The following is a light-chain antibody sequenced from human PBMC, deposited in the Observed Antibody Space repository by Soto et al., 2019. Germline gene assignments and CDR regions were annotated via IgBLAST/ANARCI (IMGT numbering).Light chain of an antibody. CDR3: QQYNNWPPDRT. J-gene: IGKJ1*01. Sequence: EIVMTQSPATLSVSPGERATLSCRASQSVGSNLAWYPQKPGQAPRLLIYGASTRATGIPASFSGSGSGTEFTLTISSLQSEDFAIYFCQQYNNWPPDRTFGQGTKVEIK. CDR2: GAS. V-gene: IGKV3-15*01. CDR1: QSVGSN.